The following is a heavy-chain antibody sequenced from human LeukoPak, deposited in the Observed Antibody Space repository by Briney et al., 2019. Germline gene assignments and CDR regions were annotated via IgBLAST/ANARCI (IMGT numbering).Heavy chain of an antibody. Sequence: GGSLRLSCVASGFTFGNYWMPWVRQAPGKELVCISRINNDGSTVYADSVAGRFTISRDNARNTLYLQTNTLRVEDTAVYYCARDYYGSIDLWGQGTLVTVSS. CDR2: INNDGST. J-gene: IGHJ1*01. CDR3: ARDYYGSIDL. V-gene: IGHV3-74*01. CDR1: GFTFGNYW. D-gene: IGHD3-10*01.